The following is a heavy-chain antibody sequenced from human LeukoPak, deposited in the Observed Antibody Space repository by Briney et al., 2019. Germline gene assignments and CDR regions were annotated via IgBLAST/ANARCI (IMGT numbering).Heavy chain of an antibody. CDR2: TYYRSKWSN. J-gene: IGHJ4*02. CDR3: ARAVSGNFDC. V-gene: IGHV6-1*01. Sequence: SQTVSLTCAISGDSVSSKTVTWNWVRQSPSRGLDGLGRTYYRSKWSNDYSESLKGRIIINPDTSKNQFSLQLNSVSPEDTAIYYCARAVSGNFDCWGQGILVTVSP. D-gene: IGHD6-19*01. CDR1: GDSVSSKTVT.